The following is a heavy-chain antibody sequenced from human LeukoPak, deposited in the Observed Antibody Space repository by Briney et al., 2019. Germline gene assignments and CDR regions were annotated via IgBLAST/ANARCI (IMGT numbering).Heavy chain of an antibody. J-gene: IGHJ4*02. Sequence: GGSLRLSCAASGFTFSSYAMSWVRQAPGKGLEWVSAISGSGGSTYYADPVKRRFTISRDNSKNTLYLQMNSLRAEDTAVYYCAKGLILTGYLGFDYWGQGTLVTVSS. CDR1: GFTFSSYA. CDR2: ISGSGGST. CDR3: AKGLILTGYLGFDY. D-gene: IGHD3-9*01. V-gene: IGHV3-23*01.